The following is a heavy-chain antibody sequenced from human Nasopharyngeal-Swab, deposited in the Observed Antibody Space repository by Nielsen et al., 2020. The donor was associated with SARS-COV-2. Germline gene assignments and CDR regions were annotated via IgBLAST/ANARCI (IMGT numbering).Heavy chain of an antibody. J-gene: IGHJ3*02. Sequence: GASLKISCAASGFTFSSYSMNWVRQAPGKGLEWVSSISSSSSYIYYADSVKGRFTISRDNAKNSLYLQMNSLRAEDTAVYYCARDSYYYDSSGMGPCAFDIWGQGTMVTVSS. D-gene: IGHD3-22*01. CDR2: ISSSSSYI. CDR1: GFTFSSYS. V-gene: IGHV3-21*01. CDR3: ARDSYYYDSSGMGPCAFDI.